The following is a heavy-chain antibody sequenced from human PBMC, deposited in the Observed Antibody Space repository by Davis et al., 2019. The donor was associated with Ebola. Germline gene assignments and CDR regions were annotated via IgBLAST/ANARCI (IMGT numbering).Heavy chain of an antibody. CDR2: IKQDGSEK. Sequence: PGGSLRLSCAASGFTFSSFCMSWVRQAPGKGLEWVANIKQDGSEKYYVDSVRGRFTISRDNAKNSLYLQMNSLRVEDTAVYYCAREGALLCTSSTSCSYFDYWGQGTLVTVSS. CDR3: AREGALLCTSSTSCSYFDY. CDR1: GFTFSSFC. V-gene: IGHV3-7*01. J-gene: IGHJ4*02. D-gene: IGHD2-2*01.